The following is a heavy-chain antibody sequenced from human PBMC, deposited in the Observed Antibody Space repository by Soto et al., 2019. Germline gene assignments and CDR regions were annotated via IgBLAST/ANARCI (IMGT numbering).Heavy chain of an antibody. Sequence: QVQLQQWGAGLLKPSETLSLTCAVYGGSFSGYYWSWIRQPPGKGLEWIGEINHSGSTNYNPSLKRRVTISVDTSKNQFSLKLSSVTAADTSVYYCARVLARFRGVITNLYGPHDACDIWGQGTMVTVSS. CDR2: INHSGST. V-gene: IGHV4-34*01. J-gene: IGHJ3*02. CDR1: GGSFSGYY. CDR3: ARVLARFRGVITNLYGPHDACDI. D-gene: IGHD3-10*01.